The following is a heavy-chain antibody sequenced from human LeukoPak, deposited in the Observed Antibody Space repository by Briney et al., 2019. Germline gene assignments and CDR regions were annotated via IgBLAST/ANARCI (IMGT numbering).Heavy chain of an antibody. V-gene: IGHV1-2*02. Sequence: ASVKVSCKASGSTFTGYYMNWVRQAPGQGLEWMGWINPNSGGTNYAQKFQGRVTMTRDTSISTAYMELSRLRSDDTAVYYCAREEIDWAVAGHFFDYWGQGTLVTVSS. CDR3: AREEIDWAVAGHFFDY. J-gene: IGHJ4*02. CDR1: GSTFTGYY. CDR2: INPNSGGT. D-gene: IGHD6-19*01.